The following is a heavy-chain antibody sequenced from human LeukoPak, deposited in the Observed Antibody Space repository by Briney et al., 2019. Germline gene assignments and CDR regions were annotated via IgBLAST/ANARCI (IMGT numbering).Heavy chain of an antibody. V-gene: IGHV1-2*06. CDR2: INPNSGGT. CDR1: GYTFTDYY. D-gene: IGHD6-13*01. CDR3: AKREHGGAGYGTFDY. Sequence: ASVKVSCKAAGYTFTDYYMHWVRQAPGQGLEWMGRINPNSGGTNYAQKFQGRVTMTRDTSISTAYMELSRLTSDDTAVYYCAKREHGGAGYGTFDYWGQGTLVTVSS. J-gene: IGHJ4*02.